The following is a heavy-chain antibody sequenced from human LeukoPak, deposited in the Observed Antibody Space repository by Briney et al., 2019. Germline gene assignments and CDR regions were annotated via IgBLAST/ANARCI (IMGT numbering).Heavy chain of an antibody. D-gene: IGHD6-6*01. V-gene: IGHV4-59*12. CDR2: IYYSGST. Sequence: SETLSLTCTVSGGSISSYYWSWIRQPPGKGLEWIGYIYYSGSTNYTPSLKSRITISVDTSRNQFSLKLSSVTAADTAVYYCARADSSSYPSAFDYWGQGTLVTVSS. CDR1: GGSISSYY. J-gene: IGHJ4*02. CDR3: ARADSSSYPSAFDY.